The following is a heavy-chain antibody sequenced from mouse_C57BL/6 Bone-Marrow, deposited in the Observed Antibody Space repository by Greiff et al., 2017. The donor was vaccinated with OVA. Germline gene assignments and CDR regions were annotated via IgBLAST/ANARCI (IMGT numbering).Heavy chain of an antibody. Sequence: EVQGVESGGGLVQPKGSLKLSCAASGFTFNTYAMHWVRQAPGKGLEWVARIRRKRSNYATYYADSVKDSFTIHRDDSQSVLNLQMNIPKTEDTAMYYCVRAPRRYWYFDVWGTGTTVTVSS. J-gene: IGHJ1*03. CDR3: VRAPRRYWYFDV. CDR2: IRRKRSNYAT. CDR1: GFTFNTYA. V-gene: IGHV10-3*01.